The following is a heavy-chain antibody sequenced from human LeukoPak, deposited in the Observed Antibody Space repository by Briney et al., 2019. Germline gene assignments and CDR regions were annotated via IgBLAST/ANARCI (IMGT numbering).Heavy chain of an antibody. Sequence: PGGSLRLSCAASGFTFDDYAMHWGRQAPGKGLEWVSGISWNSGSIGYADSVKGRFTISRDNAKNSLYLQMNSLRAEDMALYYCAKDSRGTYFDYWGQGTLVTVSS. D-gene: IGHD3-10*01. J-gene: IGHJ4*02. CDR1: GFTFDDYA. CDR3: AKDSRGTYFDY. CDR2: ISWNSGSI. V-gene: IGHV3-9*03.